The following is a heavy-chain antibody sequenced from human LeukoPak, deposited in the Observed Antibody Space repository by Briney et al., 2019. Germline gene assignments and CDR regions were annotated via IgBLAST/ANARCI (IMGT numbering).Heavy chain of an antibody. CDR1: GGSISSYY. D-gene: IGHD6-19*01. CDR2: IYYSGST. Sequence: KASETLSLTCTVSGGSISSYYWSWIRQPPGKGLEWIGYIYYSGSTNYNPSPKSRVTISVDTSKNQFSLKLSSVTAADTAVYYCTRGVRDIAVAGIYFDYWGQGTLVTVSS. J-gene: IGHJ4*02. V-gene: IGHV4-59*01. CDR3: TRGVRDIAVAGIYFDY.